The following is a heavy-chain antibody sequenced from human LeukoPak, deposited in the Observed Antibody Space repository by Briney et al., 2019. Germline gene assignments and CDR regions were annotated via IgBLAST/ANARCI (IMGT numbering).Heavy chain of an antibody. J-gene: IGHJ4*02. D-gene: IGHD3-10*01. Sequence: GGSLRLSCAASGFTFSSHWMHWVRQAPGKGLVWVSRITPDGSSTSYADSVKGRFTISRDNAKNTLNLPMNSLRAEDTAVYYCARVGSSSLDYWGQGILVTVSS. CDR1: GFTFSSHW. CDR2: ITPDGSST. CDR3: ARVGSSSLDY. V-gene: IGHV3-74*01.